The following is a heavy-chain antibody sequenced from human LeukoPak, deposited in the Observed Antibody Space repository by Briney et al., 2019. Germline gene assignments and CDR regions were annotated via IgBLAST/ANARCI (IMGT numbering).Heavy chain of an antibody. D-gene: IGHD2-2*01. V-gene: IGHV4-38-2*01. CDR1: GFPISSGYY. Sequence: SETLSLTCAVSGFPISSGYYWHWIRQPPGKGLEWIATISYSGDTYYFPSLKSRLTISIDTSKNQFSLKLTSLTAADTAKYFCAREPAGRGAMDYWGQGTLVTVSS. CDR3: AREPAGRGAMDY. CDR2: ISYSGDT. J-gene: IGHJ4*02.